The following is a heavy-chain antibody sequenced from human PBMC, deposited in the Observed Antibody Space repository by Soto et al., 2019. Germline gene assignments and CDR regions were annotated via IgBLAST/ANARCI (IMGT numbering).Heavy chain of an antibody. CDR3: ARGRGYCSGGSCSDRSDY. J-gene: IGHJ4*02. CDR2: INHSGST. Sequence: PSETLSLTCAVYGGSFSGYYWSWIRQPPGKGLEWNGEINHSGSTNYNPSPKSRIPISVDTSKNQFPLKLSPVTAADTAVYYCARGRGYCSGGSCSDRSDYWGQGTLVTVSS. V-gene: IGHV4-34*01. D-gene: IGHD2-15*01. CDR1: GGSFSGYY.